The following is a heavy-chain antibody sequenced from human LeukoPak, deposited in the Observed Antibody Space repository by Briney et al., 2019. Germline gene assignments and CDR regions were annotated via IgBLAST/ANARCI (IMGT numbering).Heavy chain of an antibody. Sequence: GGSLRLSCAASGFTVSSNYMSWVRQAPGKGLEWVSVIYSGGSTYYADSVKGRFTISRDNSKNSLYLQMNSLRAEDTAVYYCAREDPFRGIDYGGQGTLVTVSS. CDR3: AREDPFRGIDY. CDR1: GFTVSSNY. V-gene: IGHV3-53*01. D-gene: IGHD3-10*01. J-gene: IGHJ4*02. CDR2: IYSGGST.